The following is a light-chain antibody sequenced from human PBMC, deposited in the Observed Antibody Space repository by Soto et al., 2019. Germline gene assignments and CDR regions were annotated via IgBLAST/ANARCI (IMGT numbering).Light chain of an antibody. V-gene: IGLV1-40*01. J-gene: IGLJ1*01. CDR3: QSYDSSPSAHG. CDR1: SSNIGAGYD. CDR2: GNS. Sequence: SALAQPPTVTGATGQRVTISCTGSSSNIGAGYDVHWYQQLPGTAPKLLIYGNSNRPSGVPDRFSGSKSGTSASLAITGLQAEDEVDYYCQSYDSSPSAHGFGTGTKATVL.